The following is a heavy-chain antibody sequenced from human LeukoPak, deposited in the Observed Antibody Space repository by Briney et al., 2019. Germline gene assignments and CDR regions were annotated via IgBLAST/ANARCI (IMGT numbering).Heavy chain of an antibody. V-gene: IGHV4-38-2*02. J-gene: IGHJ3*02. CDR2: MYHSGST. CDR1: GYSISSGHY. D-gene: IGHD2-15*01. CDR3: ARVSAAPKSLGYCSGGSCYEGAFDI. Sequence: SETLSLTCTVSGYSISSGHYWGWIRQPPGKGLEWIGSMYHSGSTYFNPPLKSRVTISEDTSKNQFSLKLRSVTAADTAVYYCARVSAAPKSLGYCSGGSCYEGAFDIWGQGTMVTVSS.